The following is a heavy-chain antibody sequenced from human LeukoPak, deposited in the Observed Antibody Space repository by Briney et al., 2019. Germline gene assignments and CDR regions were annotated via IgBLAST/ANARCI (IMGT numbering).Heavy chain of an antibody. CDR2: IKQDGSEK. CDR3: ARDFSGYDSASYYYGMDV. D-gene: IGHD5-12*01. J-gene: IGHJ6*02. CDR1: GFTFSSYW. V-gene: IGHV3-7*01. Sequence: PGGSLRLSCAASGFTFSSYWVSWVRQAPGKGLEWVANIKQDGSEKYYVDSVKGRFTISRDNAKNSLYLQMNSLRAEDTAVYYCARDFSGYDSASYYYGMDVWGQGTTVTVSS.